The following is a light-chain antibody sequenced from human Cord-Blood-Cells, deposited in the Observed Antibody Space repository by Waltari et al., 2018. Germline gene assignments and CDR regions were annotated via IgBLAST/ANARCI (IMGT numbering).Light chain of an antibody. CDR1: NSDVGGYNY. CDR2: DVS. CDR3: SSYTSSSTWV. V-gene: IGLV2-14*03. J-gene: IGLJ3*02. Sequence: QSALTQPASVSGSPGQSITISCTGTNSDVGGYNYFPWYQQHPGKAPKLMIYDVSNRPSGVSNRFSGSKSGNTASLTISGLQAEDEADYYCSSYTSSSTWVFGGGTKLTVL.